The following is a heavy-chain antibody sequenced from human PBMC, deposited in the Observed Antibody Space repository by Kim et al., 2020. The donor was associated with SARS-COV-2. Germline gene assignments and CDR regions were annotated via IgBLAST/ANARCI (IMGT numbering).Heavy chain of an antibody. CDR3: AIGSGFFDY. J-gene: IGHJ4*02. D-gene: IGHD6-19*01. Sequence: NTNYEQKFQDRVTITRDRSRSTAYMELSSLRSEDTAMYYCAIGSGFFDYWDQGTLVTVSS. V-gene: IGHV1-45*02. CDR2: NT.